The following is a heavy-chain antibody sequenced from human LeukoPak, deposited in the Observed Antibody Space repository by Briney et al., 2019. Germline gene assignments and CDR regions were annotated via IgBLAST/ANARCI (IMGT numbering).Heavy chain of an antibody. CDR2: ISGSGGTT. D-gene: IGHD3-22*01. J-gene: IGHJ4*02. CDR3: AKEGSDYYDVSGAPFDS. V-gene: IGHV3-23*01. Sequence: GGSLRLSCAASGFTFTNYAMSWVRQAPGKGQEWVSGISGSGGTTYYADSVKGRFTISRDNSKSTLDLQMSSLRTDGPDVCFCAKEGSDYYDVSGAPFDSWGQGTLVTLSS. CDR1: GFTFTNYA.